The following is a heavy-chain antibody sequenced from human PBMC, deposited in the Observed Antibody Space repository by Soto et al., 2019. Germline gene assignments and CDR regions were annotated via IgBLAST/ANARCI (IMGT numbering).Heavy chain of an antibody. CDR2: IYSGGST. D-gene: IGHD3-16*02. V-gene: IGHV3-53*04. CDR3: ARGFHRALSYLLEYFDY. J-gene: IGHJ4*02. Sequence: GGSLRLSCAASGFTVSSNYMSWVRQAPGKGLEWVSVIYSGGSTYYADSVKGRFTISRHNSKNTLYLQMNSLRAEDTAVYYCARGFHRALSYLLEYFDYWGQGTLVTVSS. CDR1: GFTVSSNY.